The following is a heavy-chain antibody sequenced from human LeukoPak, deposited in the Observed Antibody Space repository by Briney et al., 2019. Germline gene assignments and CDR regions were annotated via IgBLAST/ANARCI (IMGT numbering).Heavy chain of an antibody. CDR2: IYYSGST. CDR3: ARQIETLAEYSSTYGMDV. Sequence: SETLSLTCTVSGGSISSSSYYWGWIRQPPGKGLEGIGSIYYSGSTYYNPSLKSRVTISVDTSKNQFSLKLSSVTAADTGVYHCARQIETLAEYSSTYGMDVWGQGPTVTVSS. J-gene: IGHJ6*02. CDR1: GGSISSSSYY. V-gene: IGHV4-39*01. D-gene: IGHD6-6*01.